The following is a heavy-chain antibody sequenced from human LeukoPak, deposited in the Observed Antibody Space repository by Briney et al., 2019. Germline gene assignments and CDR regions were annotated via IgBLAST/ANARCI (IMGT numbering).Heavy chain of an antibody. Sequence: SETLSLTCTVSGGSISSYYWSWIRQPPGKGLEWIGYIYYSGSTNYNPSLKSRVTISVDTSKNQFSLKLSSVTAADTAVYYCASASLSRDAFDIWGLGTMVTVSS. CDR2: IYYSGST. CDR3: ASASLSRDAFDI. CDR1: GGSISSYY. V-gene: IGHV4-59*01. J-gene: IGHJ3*02.